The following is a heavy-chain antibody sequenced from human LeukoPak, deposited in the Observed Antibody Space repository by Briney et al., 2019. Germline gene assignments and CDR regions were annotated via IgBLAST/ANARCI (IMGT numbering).Heavy chain of an antibody. D-gene: IGHD3-22*01. CDR1: GGSISSYY. CDR3: ARRSGYSSSEDY. J-gene: IGHJ4*02. CDR2: IYYSGST. V-gene: IGHV4-59*08. Sequence: SETLSLTCTVSGGSISSYYWSWIRQPPGKGLEWIGYIYYSGSTNYNPSLKSRVTISVDTPKNQFSLQLSSVTAADTAVYYCARRSGYSSSEDYWGQGTLVTVSS.